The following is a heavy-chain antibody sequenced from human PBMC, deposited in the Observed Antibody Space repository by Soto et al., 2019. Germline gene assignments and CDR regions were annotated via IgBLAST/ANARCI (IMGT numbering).Heavy chain of an antibody. CDR3: ARDRYNRGSFDY. Sequence: QVQLVQSGAEVKKPGASVKVSCKASGYTFTDYGTTWVRQAPGQGLQWMGWINSYNGVTNNAHSFQGRVSMTTDTSTSTAYLELSSLRSDDTAVYYCARDRYNRGSFDYWGQGSLVTVSS. CDR2: INSYNGVT. V-gene: IGHV1-18*01. J-gene: IGHJ4*02. CDR1: GYTFTDYG. D-gene: IGHD1-1*01.